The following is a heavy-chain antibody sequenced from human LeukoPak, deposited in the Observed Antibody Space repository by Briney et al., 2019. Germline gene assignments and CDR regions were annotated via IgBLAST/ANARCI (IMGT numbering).Heavy chain of an antibody. V-gene: IGHV1-18*01. Sequence: ASVKVSCKASGYTFTHYGITWVRQAPGQGLEWMGWISTYNGDTNYAQTLQGRVTMTRDTSTSTAYMDLRSLRSDDTAMYYCARDAGRACSGGTCPFDYRGQGTLVTVSS. CDR2: ISTYNGDT. D-gene: IGHD2-15*01. CDR1: GYTFTHYG. CDR3: ARDAGRACSGGTCPFDY. J-gene: IGHJ4*02.